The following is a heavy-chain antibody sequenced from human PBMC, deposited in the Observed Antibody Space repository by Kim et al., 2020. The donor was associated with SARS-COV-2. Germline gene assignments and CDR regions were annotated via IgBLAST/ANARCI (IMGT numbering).Heavy chain of an antibody. CDR1: GFTFSSYA. D-gene: IGHD4-17*01. V-gene: IGHV3-30*04. Sequence: GGSLRLSCAASGFTFSSYAMHWVRQAPGKGLEWVAVISYDGSNKYYADSVKGRFTISRDNSKNTLYLQMNSLRAEDTAVYYCARDRGDYHVPLPFDPWG. CDR3: ARDRGDYHVPLPFDP. J-gene: IGHJ5*02. CDR2: ISYDGSNK.